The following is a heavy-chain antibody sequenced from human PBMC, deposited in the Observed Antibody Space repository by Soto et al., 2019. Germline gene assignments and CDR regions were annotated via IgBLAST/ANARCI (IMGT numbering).Heavy chain of an antibody. CDR1: GFTFSDSY. J-gene: IGHJ4*02. D-gene: IGHD3-3*01. CDR2: ITFSGNTV. CDR3: ARDFGHGYYLDY. V-gene: IGHV3-11*01. Sequence: GGSLRLSCAASGFTFSDSYMSWIRQAPGKGLEWISYITFSGNTVYYADSLKGRFTISRDNAKNSLYLQMNRLRAEDTAVYFCARDFGHGYYLDYWGRGTLVTVSS.